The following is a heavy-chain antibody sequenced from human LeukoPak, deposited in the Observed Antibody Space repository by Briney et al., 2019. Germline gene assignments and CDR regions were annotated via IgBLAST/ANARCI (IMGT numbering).Heavy chain of an antibody. CDR2: IYYTGST. Sequence: PSETLSLTCSVSGGSINSYYWSWIRQPPGKGLEWIGNIYYTGSTNYNPSLQSRVTMSVDTSKNQFSLNLSSVTAADTAVYYCAREACGRCRDTAMVRLYGMDVWGQGTTVTVSS. D-gene: IGHD5-18*01. CDR3: AREACGRCRDTAMVRLYGMDV. CDR1: GGSINSYY. V-gene: IGHV4-59*01. J-gene: IGHJ6*02.